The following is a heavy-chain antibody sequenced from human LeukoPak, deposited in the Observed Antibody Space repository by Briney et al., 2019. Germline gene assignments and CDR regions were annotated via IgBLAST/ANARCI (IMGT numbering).Heavy chain of an antibody. CDR1: GFTFSSYA. Sequence: GGSLRLSCAASGFTFSSYAMSWVRQAPGKGLEWVSAISGSGGSTYYADSVKGRFTISRDNSKNTLYLQMNSLRAEDTAVYYCAKDLGYDILTGYSQWGQGTLVTVPS. CDR2: ISGSGGST. V-gene: IGHV3-23*01. CDR3: AKDLGYDILTGYSQ. J-gene: IGHJ4*02. D-gene: IGHD3-9*01.